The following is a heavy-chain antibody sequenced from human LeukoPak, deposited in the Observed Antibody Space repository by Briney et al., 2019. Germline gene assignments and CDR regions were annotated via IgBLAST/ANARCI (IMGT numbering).Heavy chain of an antibody. J-gene: IGHJ4*02. D-gene: IGHD2-15*01. Sequence: PSETLSLTCTVSGGSISSRSYYWGWIRQPPGKGLEWIGSIYYSGSTYDNPSLKSRVTMSVDTSTNQFSLRLSSVTAADTAVYYCARVRAGYCSGGSCYWEDFDYWGQGTLVTVCS. V-gene: IGHV4-39*07. CDR1: GGSISSRSYY. CDR3: ARVRAGYCSGGSCYWEDFDY. CDR2: IYYSGST.